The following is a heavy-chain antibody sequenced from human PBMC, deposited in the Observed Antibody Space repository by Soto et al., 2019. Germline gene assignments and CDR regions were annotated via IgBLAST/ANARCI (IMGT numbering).Heavy chain of an antibody. V-gene: IGHV5-51*01. CDR1: GYSFTSYW. CDR2: IYPGDSDT. D-gene: IGHD3-22*01. Sequence: HGESLKISCKGSGYSFTSYWIGWVRQMPGKGLEWMGIIYPGDSDTRYSPSFQGQVTISADKSISTAYLQWSSLKASDTAMYYCASGANYYDSSGYYYYWGQGTLVTVSS. CDR3: ASGANYYDSSGYYYY. J-gene: IGHJ4*02.